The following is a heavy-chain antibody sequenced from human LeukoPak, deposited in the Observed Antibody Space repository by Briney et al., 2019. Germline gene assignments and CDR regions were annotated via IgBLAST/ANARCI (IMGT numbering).Heavy chain of an antibody. CDR2: ISAYNGNT. Sequence: ASVKVSCKASGYTFTSYGISWVRQAPGQGLEWMGWISAYNGNTNYAQKLQGRVTMTTDTSTSTAYMELRSLRSDDTAVYYCARADTAMVFYGMDVWGQGTTVTVSS. D-gene: IGHD5-18*01. J-gene: IGHJ6*02. V-gene: IGHV1-18*01. CDR1: GYTFTSYG. CDR3: ARADTAMVFYGMDV.